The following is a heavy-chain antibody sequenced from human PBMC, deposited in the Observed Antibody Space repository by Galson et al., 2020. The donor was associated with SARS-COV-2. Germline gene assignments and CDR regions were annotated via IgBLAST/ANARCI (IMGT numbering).Heavy chain of an antibody. Sequence: SETLSLTCPVSAGSIISRSHYCVWIRHPPGKGLEWVAPIKFRGTTFNNPSLNSRVTISVDTSKSQFALKLSSVTAAHTAVYFCARRDSSGYYQHLYYLDYWGQGALGTVSS. D-gene: IGHD3-22*01. J-gene: IGHJ4*02. CDR2: IKFRGTT. CDR1: AGSIISRSHY. V-gene: IGHV4-39*01. CDR3: ARRDSSGYYQHLYYLDY.